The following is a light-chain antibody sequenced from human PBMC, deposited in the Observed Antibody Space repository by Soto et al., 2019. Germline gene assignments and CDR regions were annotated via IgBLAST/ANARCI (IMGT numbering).Light chain of an antibody. Sequence: QSVLTQPPSASVTPGQWVTISCSGSSSNIGNNYVFWYQQFPGMAPKLLIYRNNQRPSGVPDRFSGSKSGTSASLAIAGLRSEDESDYYSASWDDSLNGPVFGGGTKVTVL. J-gene: IGLJ3*02. CDR1: SSNIGNNY. CDR3: ASWDDSLNGPV. V-gene: IGLV1-47*01. CDR2: RNN.